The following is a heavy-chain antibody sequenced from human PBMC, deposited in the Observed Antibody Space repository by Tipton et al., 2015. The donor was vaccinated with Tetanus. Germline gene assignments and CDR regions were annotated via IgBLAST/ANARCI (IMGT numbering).Heavy chain of an antibody. D-gene: IGHD5-24*01. CDR3: ARWRDGFNRALDS. CDR1: YDSFYGYY. Sequence: TLSLTCAVYYDSFYGYYWSWIRQPPGKGLEWIGEISHSENTNYNPPLQSRVTISMNTANNHIYLNLTSVTAADTAVYYCARWRDGFNRALDSWGQGIMVTVSS. V-gene: IGHV4-34*01. J-gene: IGHJ4*02. CDR2: ISHSENT.